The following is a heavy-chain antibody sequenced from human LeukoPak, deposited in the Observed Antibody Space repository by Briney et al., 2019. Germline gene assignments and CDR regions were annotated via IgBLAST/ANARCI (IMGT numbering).Heavy chain of an antibody. D-gene: IGHD6-6*01. CDR2: INHSGST. J-gene: IGHJ6*02. V-gene: IGHV4-34*01. CDR1: GGSFSGYY. Sequence: KASETLSLTCAVYGGSFSGYYWSWIRQPPGKGLEWIGEINHSGSTNYNPSLKSRVTISVDTSKNQFSLKLNSVTAADTAVYYCARGPYIAARTHYGMDVWGQGTTVTVSS. CDR3: ARGPYIAARTHYGMDV.